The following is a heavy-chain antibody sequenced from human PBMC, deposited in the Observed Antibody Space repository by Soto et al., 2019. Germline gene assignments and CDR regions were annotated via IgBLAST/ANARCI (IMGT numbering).Heavy chain of an antibody. Sequence: GGSLRLSCAASGFTFRSYSMNWVRQAPVKGLEWVSYISSSSSTIYYADSVKGRFTISRDNAKNSLYLQMNSLRAEDTAVYYCARDSGYSYGPLDYWGQGTLVTVSS. CDR1: GFTFRSYS. D-gene: IGHD5-18*01. V-gene: IGHV3-48*01. CDR3: ARDSGYSYGPLDY. CDR2: ISSSSSTI. J-gene: IGHJ4*02.